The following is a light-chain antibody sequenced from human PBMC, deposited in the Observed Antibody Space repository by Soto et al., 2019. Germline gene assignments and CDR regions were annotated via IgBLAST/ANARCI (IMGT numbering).Light chain of an antibody. CDR3: QQSYSTPPLT. Sequence: DIQMTQSPSSLSASVGDRVTITCRASQSISSYLNWYQQKPGKAPKLLIYAASSLQSGVPSRFXDSGSETDFTLTISSLQPEDIATYCCQQSYSTPPLTFGGGNKVEIK. CDR1: QSISSY. CDR2: AAS. V-gene: IGKV1-39*01. J-gene: IGKJ4*01.